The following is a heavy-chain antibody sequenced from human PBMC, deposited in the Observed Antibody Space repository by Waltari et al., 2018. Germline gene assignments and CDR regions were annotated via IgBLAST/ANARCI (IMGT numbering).Heavy chain of an antibody. Sequence: QVQLQESGPGLVKPSQTLSLTCTVSGGSISSGGYYWSWIRQHPGKGLEWIGYLYYSGITYYNPSLKSRVTISVDTSKNQFSLKLSSVTAADTAVYYCARKGDLEWSPFDYWGQGTLVTVSS. CDR2: LYYSGIT. CDR1: GGSISSGGYY. CDR3: ARKGDLEWSPFDY. J-gene: IGHJ4*02. D-gene: IGHD3-3*01. V-gene: IGHV4-31*03.